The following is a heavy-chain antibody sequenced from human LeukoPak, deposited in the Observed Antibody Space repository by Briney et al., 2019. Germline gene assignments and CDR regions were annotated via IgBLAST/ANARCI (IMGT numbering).Heavy chain of an antibody. CDR1: GFTFSSYA. Sequence: PGGSLRLSCAASGFTFSSYAMHWVRQAPGKGLEWVAVISYDGSNKYYADSVKGRFTISRDNSKNTLYLQMNSLRAEDTAVYYCASGRDGYNLRGISHSDYWGQGTLVTVS. CDR3: ASGRDGYNLRGISHSDY. J-gene: IGHJ4*02. D-gene: IGHD5-24*01. CDR2: ISYDGSNK. V-gene: IGHV3-30-3*01.